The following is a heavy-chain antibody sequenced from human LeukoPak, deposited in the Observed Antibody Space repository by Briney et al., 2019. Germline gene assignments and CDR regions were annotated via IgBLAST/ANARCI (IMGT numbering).Heavy chain of an antibody. J-gene: IGHJ4*02. CDR1: GGSISSYY. Sequence: PSETLSLTCTVSGGSISSYYWSWIRQPPGKGLEWIGYIYYSGSTNYNPSLKSRATISVDTSKNQFSLKLSSVTAADTAVYYCARDDTWYYYGSGVTDYWGQGTLVTVSS. D-gene: IGHD3-10*01. CDR2: IYYSGST. CDR3: ARDDTWYYYGSGVTDY. V-gene: IGHV4-59*01.